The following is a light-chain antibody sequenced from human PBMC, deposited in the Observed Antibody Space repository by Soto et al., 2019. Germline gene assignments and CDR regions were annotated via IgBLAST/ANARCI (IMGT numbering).Light chain of an antibody. CDR1: QSVGSY. CDR3: QHYAGGSRIT. V-gene: IGKV3-20*01. J-gene: IGKJ5*01. CDR2: GAS. Sequence: EIVLTQSPGTLSLSPGERATLSCRASQSVGSYLAWYQQKPGQAPRLLIYGASSRATGIPDRFSGSGSGTDFTLTISRLEPEDFALYYCQHYAGGSRITFGQGTRLEIK.